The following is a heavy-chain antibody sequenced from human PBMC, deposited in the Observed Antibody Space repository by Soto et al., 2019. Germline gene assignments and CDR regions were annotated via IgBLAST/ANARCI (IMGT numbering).Heavy chain of an antibody. V-gene: IGHV1-3*01. CDR2: INAGNGNT. J-gene: IGHJ5*02. Sequence: QVKLVQSGAEVKKPGASVKVSCKASGYTFTSYAMHWVRQAPGQRLEWMGWINAGNGNTKYSQKFQGRVTITRDTSASTAYMELSSLRSEDTAVYYCARIFYSSGWYGWFDPWGQGTLVTVSS. CDR1: GYTFTSYA. D-gene: IGHD6-19*01. CDR3: ARIFYSSGWYGWFDP.